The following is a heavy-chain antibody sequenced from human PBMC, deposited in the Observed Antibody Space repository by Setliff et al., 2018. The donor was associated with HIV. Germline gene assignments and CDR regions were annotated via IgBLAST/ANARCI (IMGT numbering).Heavy chain of an antibody. J-gene: IGHJ4*02. CDR2: IYSGSSTS. V-gene: IGHV3-66*01. CDR1: GFTVSSNY. CDR3: VTERRVGSFNS. Sequence: PGGSLRLSCAASGFTVSSNYMSWVRQAPGKGLEWVSIIYSGSSTSYYADSVKGRFTISRDSSKNSVYLQMNSLRAEDTAIYYCVTERRVGSFNSWGQGTLVTVSS.